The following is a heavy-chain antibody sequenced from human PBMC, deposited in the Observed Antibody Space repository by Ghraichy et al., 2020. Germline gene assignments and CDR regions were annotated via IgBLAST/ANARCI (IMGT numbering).Heavy chain of an antibody. CDR2: ISSSSSYI. CDR1: GFTFSSYS. J-gene: IGHJ5*02. V-gene: IGHV3-21*01. Sequence: LTCAASGFTFSSYSMNWVRQAPGKGLEWVSSISSSSSYIYYADSVKGRFTISRDNAKNSLYLQMNSLRAEDTAVYYCARVDFGYENWFDPWGQGTLVTVSS. CDR3: ARVDFGYENWFDP. D-gene: IGHD5-12*01.